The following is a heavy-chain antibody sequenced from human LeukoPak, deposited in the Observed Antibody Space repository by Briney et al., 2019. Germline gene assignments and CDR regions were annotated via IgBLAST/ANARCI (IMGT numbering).Heavy chain of an antibody. CDR3: ARSRGGYSYGS. V-gene: IGHV3-48*01. CDR1: GFTFSNYN. CDR2: ISSSSSAV. J-gene: IGHJ5*02. D-gene: IGHD5-18*01. Sequence: GGSLRLSCAASGFTFSNYNMNWVRQVPGKGLEWVSYISSSSSAVYYADSVKGRLTISRDNGKNSLYLQMNSLRADDTAVYYCARSRGGYSYGSWGQGTLVTVSS.